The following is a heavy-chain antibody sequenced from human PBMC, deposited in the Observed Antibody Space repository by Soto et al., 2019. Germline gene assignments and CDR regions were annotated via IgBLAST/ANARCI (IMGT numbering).Heavy chain of an antibody. CDR3: ARASIAARPGYYYYMDV. CDR2: IYYSGST. J-gene: IGHJ6*03. D-gene: IGHD6-6*01. Sequence: SETLSLTCTVSGGSISSSSYYWGWLRPPPGKGLEWIGYIYYSGSTNYNPSLKSRVTISVDTSKNQFSLKLSSVTAADTAVYYCARASIAARPGYYYYMDVWGKGTTVTVSS. CDR1: GGSISSSSYY. V-gene: IGHV4-61*05.